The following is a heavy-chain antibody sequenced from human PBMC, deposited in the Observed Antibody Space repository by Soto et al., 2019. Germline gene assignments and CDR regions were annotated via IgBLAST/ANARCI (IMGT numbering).Heavy chain of an antibody. CDR1: GYTFTSYA. D-gene: IGHD2-15*01. Sequence: QVQLVQSGAEEKKPGASVKVSCKASGYTFTSYAMHWVRQAPGQRLEWMGWINAGNGNTKYSQNFQGRVTITRDTSANRAYRELSSLESEDTAGYYCARGTVVTHFDYWGQGKLVTVSS. CDR2: INAGNGNT. V-gene: IGHV1-3*05. J-gene: IGHJ4*02. CDR3: ARGTVVTHFDY.